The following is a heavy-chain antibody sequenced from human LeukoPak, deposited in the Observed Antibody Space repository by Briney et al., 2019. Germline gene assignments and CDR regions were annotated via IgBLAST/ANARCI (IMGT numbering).Heavy chain of an antibody. Sequence: SETLSLTCTVSGGSVSGYYWSWIRQPPGKGLQWIGYIHYSGSTNYNPSLKSRVTISVDTSKNQFSLKLSSVTAADTAVYYCARAGGIVVVPAAIAFDPWAQGTLVTVSS. D-gene: IGHD2-2*02. CDR2: IHYSGST. V-gene: IGHV4-59*02. CDR3: ARAGGIVVVPAAIAFDP. CDR1: GGSVSGYY. J-gene: IGHJ5*02.